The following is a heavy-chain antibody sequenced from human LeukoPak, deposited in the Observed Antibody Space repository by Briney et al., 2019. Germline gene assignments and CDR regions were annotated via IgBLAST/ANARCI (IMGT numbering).Heavy chain of an antibody. CDR3: ARGAMVRGTPGAFDY. V-gene: IGHV4-59*01. CDR2: INYSGST. CDR1: GASIRSYY. Sequence: SETLSLTCTVSGASIRSYYWNWLRQPPGKGLEWIGYINYSGSTNYNPSLKSRVTISVDTSKNQFSLKLSSVTAADTAVYYCARGAMVRGTPGAFDYWGQGTLVTVSS. D-gene: IGHD3-10*01. J-gene: IGHJ4*02.